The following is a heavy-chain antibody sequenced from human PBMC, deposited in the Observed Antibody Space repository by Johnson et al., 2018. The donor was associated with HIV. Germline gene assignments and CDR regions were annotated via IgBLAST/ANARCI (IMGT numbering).Heavy chain of an antibody. CDR3: AKRGSSMIGGAGAFDI. CDR2: ISHYGGDT. J-gene: IGHJ3*02. CDR1: GFAFSSYV. D-gene: IGHD3-22*01. V-gene: IGHV3-30*02. Sequence: QVQLVESGGGVVQPGGSLRLSCAASGFAFSSYVMTWVRQAPGTGLEWVSSISHYGGDTWYADSVGGRFTISRDNSKNTLYLHMNSLRAEDTAVYYCAKRGSSMIGGAGAFDIWGQGTMVTVSP.